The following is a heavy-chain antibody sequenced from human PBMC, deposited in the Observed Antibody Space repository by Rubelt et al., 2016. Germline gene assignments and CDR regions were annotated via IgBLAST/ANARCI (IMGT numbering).Heavy chain of an antibody. CDR1: GFTFTGYW. CDR3: ARRGPRGTYSNGMDHFYYGFDV. CDR2: IINDGSTT. V-gene: IGHV3-74*01. D-gene: IGHD1-1*01. Sequence: GGGLVQPGGSLRLSCAASGFTFTGYWMHWVRQAPGKGLVWVSRIINDGSTTDYADSVKGRFTISRDNAKNTQFLQMNSLRAEDTAVYYCARRGPRGTYSNGMDHFYYGFDVWGQGTTVTVSS. J-gene: IGHJ6*02.